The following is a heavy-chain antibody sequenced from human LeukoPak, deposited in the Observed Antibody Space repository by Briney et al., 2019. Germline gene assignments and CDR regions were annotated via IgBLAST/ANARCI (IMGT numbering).Heavy chain of an antibody. D-gene: IGHD3-9*01. CDR1: GYTFTSYG. Sequence: ASVKVSCKASGYTFTSYGISWVRQAPGQGLEWMGWISAYNGNTNYAQKLQGRVTMTTDTSTSRAYMELRSLRSDDTAVYYCARLYYDILTGYYSADYWGQGTLVTVSS. CDR3: ARLYYDILTGYYSADY. V-gene: IGHV1-18*04. J-gene: IGHJ4*02. CDR2: ISAYNGNT.